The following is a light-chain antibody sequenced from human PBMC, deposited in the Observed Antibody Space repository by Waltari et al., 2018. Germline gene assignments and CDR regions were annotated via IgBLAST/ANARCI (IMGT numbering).Light chain of an antibody. V-gene: IGLV1-40*01. J-gene: IGLJ2*01. Sequence: QSVLTQPPSASGAPGQRVTLSCTGSGSNIGAYDVHWYQHRPGKAPTLLIYGVNNPPSGVPYPFCGTKSGTSASLAITSLRAEDEGVYYCQSYDTSLSVVFGGGTKLTVL. CDR1: GSNIGAYD. CDR2: GVN. CDR3: QSYDTSLSVV.